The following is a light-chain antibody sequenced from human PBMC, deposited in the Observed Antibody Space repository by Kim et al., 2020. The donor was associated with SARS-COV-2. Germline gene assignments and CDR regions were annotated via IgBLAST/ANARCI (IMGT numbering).Light chain of an antibody. CDR3: CSYAGSYTLV. V-gene: IGLV2-11*01. CDR1: SSDVGGYNY. J-gene: IGLJ3*02. CDR2: DVS. Sequence: QSALTQPRSVSGSPGQSVTISCTGTSSDVGGYNYVSWYQQHPGKAPKLMIYDVSKRPSGVPDRFSGSKSGNTASLTISGLQAEDEADYYCCSYAGSYTLVFGGGTQLTV.